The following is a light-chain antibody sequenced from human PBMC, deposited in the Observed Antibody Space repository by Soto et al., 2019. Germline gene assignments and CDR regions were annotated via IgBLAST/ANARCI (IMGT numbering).Light chain of an antibody. Sequence: QLVLTQPPSVSEAPRQRVTISCSGSSSNIGNNAVNWYQQLPGKAPKLLIYYDDLLPSGVSDRFSGSKSGTSASLAISGLQSEDEADYYCATWDDSLNAQVFGGGTKLTVL. CDR1: SSNIGNNA. CDR3: ATWDDSLNAQV. CDR2: YDD. J-gene: IGLJ2*01. V-gene: IGLV1-36*01.